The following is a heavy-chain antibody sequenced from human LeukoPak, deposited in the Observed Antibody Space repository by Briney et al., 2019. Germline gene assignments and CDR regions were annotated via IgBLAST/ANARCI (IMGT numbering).Heavy chain of an antibody. V-gene: IGHV3-30*18. CDR3: ANLPYYYDSSGYYF. D-gene: IGHD3-22*01. J-gene: IGHJ4*02. CDR1: GFTFTKYA. Sequence: GGSPRLSCAASGFTFTKYAMHWVRQAPGKGLEWVAVISYDGNNKYYADSVKGRFTASRDNSKNTLYLHMSTLRAEDTAVYYCANLPYYYDSSGYYFWGQGTLVTVS. CDR2: ISYDGNNK.